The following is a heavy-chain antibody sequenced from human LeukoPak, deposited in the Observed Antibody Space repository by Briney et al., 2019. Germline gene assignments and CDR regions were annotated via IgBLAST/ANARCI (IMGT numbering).Heavy chain of an antibody. CDR2: INAGNGNT. J-gene: IGHJ4*02. V-gene: IGHV1-3*01. Sequence: GASVKVSCKASGYTFTSYAMHWMRQAPGQRLEWMGWINAGNGNTKYSQKFQGRVTITRDTSASTAYMELSSLRSEDTAVYYCARARASRYYFDYWGQGTLVTVSS. CDR3: ARARASRYYFDY. D-gene: IGHD3-16*02. CDR1: GYTFTSYA.